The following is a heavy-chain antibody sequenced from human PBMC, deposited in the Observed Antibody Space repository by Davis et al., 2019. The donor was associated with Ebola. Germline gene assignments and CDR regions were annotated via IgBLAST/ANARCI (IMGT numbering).Heavy chain of an antibody. CDR1: GFTFSDYY. CDR2: ISSSGSTI. V-gene: IGHV3-11*04. J-gene: IGHJ4*02. D-gene: IGHD3-3*01. Sequence: GESLKISCAASGFTFSDYYMSWIRQAPGKGLEWVSYISSSGSTIYYADSVKGRFTISRDNSKNTLYLQMNSLRAEDTAVYYCARDTSLIVGVVITNPFDYWGQGTLVTVSS. CDR3: ARDTSLIVGVVITNPFDY.